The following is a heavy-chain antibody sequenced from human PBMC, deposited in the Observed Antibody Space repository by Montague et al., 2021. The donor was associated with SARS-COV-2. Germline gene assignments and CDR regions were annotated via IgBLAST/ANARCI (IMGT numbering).Heavy chain of an antibody. CDR3: ARERGDYGADGGFDF. D-gene: IGHD3-10*01. J-gene: IGHJ4*02. CDR2: ISTSSSNI. Sequence: SLRLSCAASGFTFSSFNMNWVRQAPGKGLEWVPFISTSSSNIYYADSVRGRFTISRDKAKNSLYLQMSSLRDEDTAVYYCARERGDYGADGGFDFWGQGTLVTVSS. V-gene: IGHV3-48*02. CDR1: GFTFSSFN.